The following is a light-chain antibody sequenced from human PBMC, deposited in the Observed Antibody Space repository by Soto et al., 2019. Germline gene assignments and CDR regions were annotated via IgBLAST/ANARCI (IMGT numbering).Light chain of an antibody. Sequence: QAVVTQPPSASGTPGQRVTISCSGSSSNIGSNYVYWYQQLPGTAPKLLIYRNNQRPSGVPDRFSGSKSGTSASLDISGLRSEDEADYYCAAWDDSLSGVVFGVWTQLTVL. CDR3: AAWDDSLSGVV. CDR1: SSNIGSNY. CDR2: RNN. J-gene: IGLJ2*01. V-gene: IGLV1-47*01.